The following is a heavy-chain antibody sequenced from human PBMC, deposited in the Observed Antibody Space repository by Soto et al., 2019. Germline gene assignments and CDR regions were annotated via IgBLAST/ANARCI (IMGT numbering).Heavy chain of an antibody. Sequence: QVQLVQSGAEVKKPGSSVKVSCKASGGTFSSYAISWVRQAPGQGLEWMGGIIPIFGTANYAQKFQGRVMITADESTSTAYMELGSLRSEDTAVYYCASPPSSNRYYYGMDVWGQGTTVTVSS. D-gene: IGHD4-4*01. CDR3: ASPPSSNRYYYGMDV. V-gene: IGHV1-69*12. J-gene: IGHJ6*02. CDR1: GGTFSSYA. CDR2: IIPIFGTA.